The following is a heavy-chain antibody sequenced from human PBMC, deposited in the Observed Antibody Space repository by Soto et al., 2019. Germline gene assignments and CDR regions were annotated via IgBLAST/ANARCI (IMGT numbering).Heavy chain of an antibody. CDR1: EFAFSSYW. V-gene: IGHV3-7*05. D-gene: IGHD6-25*01. CDR3: ARDVSPGSSGLYFEAFDI. CDR2: IRKDGSQR. Sequence: EVQLVESGGGLVQPGGSLTLSCAASEFAFSSYWMTWVRQAPGKGLEWVANIRKDGSQRSYLDSVRGRFTISRDNSKNSLYLQMNSLRAEDTALCFCARDVSPGSSGLYFEAFDIWGQGTMVTVSS. J-gene: IGHJ3*02.